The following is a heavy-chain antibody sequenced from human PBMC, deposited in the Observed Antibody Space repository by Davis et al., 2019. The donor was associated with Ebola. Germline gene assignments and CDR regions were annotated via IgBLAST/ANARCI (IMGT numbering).Heavy chain of an antibody. CDR3: CGNSGYYYYGMDV. CDR2: ISYDGSNK. D-gene: IGHD4-23*01. Sequence: GGSLRLSCAASGFTFSSYAMHWVRQAPGKGLEWVAVISYDGSNKYYADSVKGRFTISRDNSKNTLYLQMNSLRAEDTAVYYCCGNSGYYYYGMDVWGKGTTVTVSS. J-gene: IGHJ6*04. CDR1: GFTFSSYA. V-gene: IGHV3-30*14.